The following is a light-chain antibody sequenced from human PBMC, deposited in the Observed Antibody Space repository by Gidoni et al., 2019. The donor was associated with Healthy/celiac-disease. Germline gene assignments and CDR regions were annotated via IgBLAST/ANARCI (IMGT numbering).Light chain of an antibody. CDR2: GAS. J-gene: IGKJ1*01. CDR1: QSVSSK. CDR3: QQYNNWPPE. Sequence: PATLSGAPGERATLYCSASQSVSSKLAWYQQKPGQAPRLLIYGASTRATGIPARFSGSGSGTEFTLTISSLQSEDFAVYYCQQYNNWPPEFXQXTKVEIK. V-gene: IGKV3-15*01.